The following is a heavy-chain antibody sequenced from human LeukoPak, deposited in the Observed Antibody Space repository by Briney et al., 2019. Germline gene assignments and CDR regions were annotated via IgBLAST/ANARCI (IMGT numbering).Heavy chain of an antibody. CDR3: ARVASGWYEVDW. D-gene: IGHD6-19*01. J-gene: IGHJ4*01. CDR1: NGSMTNYF. CDR2: IWHNGSP. Sequence: SETLSLTCYVSNGSMTNYFWSWIRQPPGKGLEFLGFIWHNGSPSYNPSLKSRLAMSVDTSRTHFSMKLTAVTAADAAVYYCARVASGWYEVDWWGHGTLVTVSS. V-gene: IGHV4-59*12.